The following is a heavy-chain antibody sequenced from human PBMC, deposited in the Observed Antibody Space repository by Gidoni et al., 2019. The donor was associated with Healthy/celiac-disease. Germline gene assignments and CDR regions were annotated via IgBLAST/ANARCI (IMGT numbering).Heavy chain of an antibody. Sequence: EVQLVESGGGVVRPGGSLRLSCAASGFTFDDYGMSWVRQAPGKGREWVSGIKWNGGSTGYADSVKGRFTISRDNAKNSLYLQMNSLRAEDTALYYCARDAVPEKDSSSWYYFDYWGQGTLVTVSS. V-gene: IGHV3-20*04. CDR2: IKWNGGST. D-gene: IGHD6-13*01. CDR1: GFTFDDYG. J-gene: IGHJ4*02. CDR3: ARDAVPEKDSSSWYYFDY.